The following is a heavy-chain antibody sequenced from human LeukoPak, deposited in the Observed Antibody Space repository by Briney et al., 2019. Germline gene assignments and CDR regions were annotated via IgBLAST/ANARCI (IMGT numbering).Heavy chain of an antibody. V-gene: IGHV1-2*02. CDR3: ARDSGDSSGYLVDN. J-gene: IGHJ4*02. CDR2: INPNSGGT. D-gene: IGHD3-22*01. Sequence: GASVKVSCKASGYTFTGYYIHWVRQAPGQGLEWMGWINPNSGGTNYAQKFQGRVTMTRDTSISTAYMELSRLRSDDTAVYYCARDSGDSSGYLVDNWGQGTLVTVSS. CDR1: GYTFTGYY.